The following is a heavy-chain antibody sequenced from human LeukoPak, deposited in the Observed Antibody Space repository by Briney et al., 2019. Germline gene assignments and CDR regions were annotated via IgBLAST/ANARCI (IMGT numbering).Heavy chain of an antibody. V-gene: IGHV3-21*01. Sequence: NPGGSLRLSCAASGFTFSSYSMNWVRQAPGKGLEWVSSISSSSSYIYYADSVKGRFTISRDNAKNSLYLQMNGLRAEDTAVYYCARDPLYGDYPNFDYWGQGTLVTVSS. D-gene: IGHD4-17*01. J-gene: IGHJ4*02. CDR3: ARDPLYGDYPNFDY. CDR2: ISSSSSYI. CDR1: GFTFSSYS.